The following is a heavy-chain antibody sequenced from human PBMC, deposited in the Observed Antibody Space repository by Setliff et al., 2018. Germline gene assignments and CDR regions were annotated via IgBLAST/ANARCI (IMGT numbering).Heavy chain of an antibody. Sequence: SVKVSCKASGGTFINYAISWVRQAPGQGLEWMGGIIPIFGTANYAQKFQGRVTITADESTSTAYMELSSLRSEDTAVYYCARVSRTIVAARGFDHWGQGTLVTVS. CDR1: GGTFINYA. J-gene: IGHJ4*02. CDR3: ARVSRTIVAARGFDH. V-gene: IGHV1-69*13. CDR2: IIPIFGTA. D-gene: IGHD1-26*01.